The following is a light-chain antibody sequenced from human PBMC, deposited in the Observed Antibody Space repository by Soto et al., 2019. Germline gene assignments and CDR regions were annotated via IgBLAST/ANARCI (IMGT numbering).Light chain of an antibody. Sequence: QAVVTHEPLLTVSPGGTVTLTCGSSTGAVTSGHYPYWFQQKPGQAPRTLIYDTSNKHSLSPPGFSGSLVGGNAALTLSGAQPEDEAEYYCLLYLGDSRPVFGNCAKVTVL. J-gene: IGLJ1*01. CDR1: TGAVTSGHY. V-gene: IGLV7-46*01. CDR2: DTS. CDR3: LLYLGDSRPV.